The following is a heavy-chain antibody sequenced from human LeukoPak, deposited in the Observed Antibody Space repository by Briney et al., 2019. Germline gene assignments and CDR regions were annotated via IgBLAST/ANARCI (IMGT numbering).Heavy chain of an antibody. CDR2: ISSPGGNT. J-gene: IGHJ4*02. CDR1: GFILSSFA. V-gene: IGHV3-23*01. CDR3: AKEPEAQSDY. Sequence: GGSLRLSCTSSGFILSSFAMSWVRQAPGKGLEWVSSISSPGGNTYYADSVKGRFTISRDNSNNLVYLQMNSLRAEDTAVYYCAKEPEAQSDYWGQGTLVTVSS.